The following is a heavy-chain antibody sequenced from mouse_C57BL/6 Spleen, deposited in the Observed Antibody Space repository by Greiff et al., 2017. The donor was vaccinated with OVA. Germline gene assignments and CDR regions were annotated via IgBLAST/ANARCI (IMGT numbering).Heavy chain of an antibody. Sequence: EVQVVESGPGLVKPSQSLSLTCSVTGYSITSGYYWNWIRQFPGNKLEWMGYISYDGSNNYNPSLKNRISITRDTSKNQFFLKLNSVTTEDTATYYCASYDYDYAMDYWGQGTSVTVSS. V-gene: IGHV3-6*01. D-gene: IGHD2-4*01. CDR1: GYSITSGYY. CDR2: ISYDGSN. J-gene: IGHJ4*01. CDR3: ASYDYDYAMDY.